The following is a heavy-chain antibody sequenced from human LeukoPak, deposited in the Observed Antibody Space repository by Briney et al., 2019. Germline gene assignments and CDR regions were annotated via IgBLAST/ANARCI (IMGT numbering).Heavy chain of an antibody. CDR3: ARDPVYSGSYYSFDY. Sequence: GGSLRLSCSASGFTFSSYAMHWVRQAPGKGLEYVSTISDKGAGTYYSDSVKGRFTISRDNSKNTLYLQMSSLRPEDTAVYYCARDPVYSGSYYSFDYWGQGTLVTVSS. V-gene: IGHV3-64D*06. J-gene: IGHJ4*02. CDR1: GFTFSSYA. D-gene: IGHD1-26*01. CDR2: ISDKGAGT.